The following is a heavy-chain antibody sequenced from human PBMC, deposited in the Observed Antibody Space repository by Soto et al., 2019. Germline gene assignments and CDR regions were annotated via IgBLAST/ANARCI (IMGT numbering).Heavy chain of an antibody. CDR3: ARHYGGSASDI. CDR1: GYSSSDYY. CDR2: IHYSGTT. D-gene: IGHD3-16*01. J-gene: IGHJ3*02. V-gene: IGHV4-30-4*01. Sequence: PSETLSLTCSASGYSSSDYYWSWIRQTPGKGLEWIGYIHYSGTTYYNPSLKSRVTISEDMSRNQFSLSLSSVTAADTAVYFCARHYGGSASDIWGQGTSVNVSS.